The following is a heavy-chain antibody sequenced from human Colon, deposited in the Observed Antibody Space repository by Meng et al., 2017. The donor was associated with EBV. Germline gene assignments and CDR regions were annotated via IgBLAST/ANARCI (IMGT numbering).Heavy chain of an antibody. J-gene: IGHJ4*02. CDR3: GGRECTDADNCNLGPLDY. D-gene: IGHD1-7*01. V-gene: IGHV3-33*01. Sequence: QVQLVESGGGVVQPGGPLGLPCASLGCTFSHHGMHWVRQAPGKGLEWVALIYYDGSVKYYADSVKGRFTISRDNYNNMLYLQMNSLRVEDTAVYYCGGRECTDADNCNLGPLDYCGQGTLCNVSS. CDR2: IYYDGSVK. CDR1: GCTFSHHG.